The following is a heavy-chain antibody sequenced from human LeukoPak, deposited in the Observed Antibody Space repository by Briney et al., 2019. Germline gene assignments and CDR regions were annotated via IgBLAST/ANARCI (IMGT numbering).Heavy chain of an antibody. CDR1: GGSISSSGYF. J-gene: IGHJ5*02. Sequence: SETLSLTCTVSGGSISSSGYFWGWIRQPPGKGLEWIGTIYYSGSTYYNPSLKSRVTISVDTSKNQFSLKLSSVTAADTAVYYCARGVGVPLIHNWFDPWGQGTLVTVSS. V-gene: IGHV4-39*07. D-gene: IGHD2-21*01. CDR2: IYYSGST. CDR3: ARGVGVPLIHNWFDP.